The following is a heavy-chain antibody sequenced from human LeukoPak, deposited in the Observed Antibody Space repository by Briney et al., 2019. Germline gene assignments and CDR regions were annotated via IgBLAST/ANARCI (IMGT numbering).Heavy chain of an antibody. CDR2: IIHTGST. CDR1: GGSFSGYY. D-gene: IGHD6-6*01. J-gene: IGHJ6*03. CDR3: ARGRVAARRGYYYMDV. V-gene: IGHV4-34*01. Sequence: SETLSLTCAVNGGSFSGYYWSWIRQPRGKGLEWIGEIIHTGSTNYNPSLKSRVTISVDTAKNQFSLKLSSVTAADTAVYYCARGRVAARRGYYYMDVWGKGTTVTVSS.